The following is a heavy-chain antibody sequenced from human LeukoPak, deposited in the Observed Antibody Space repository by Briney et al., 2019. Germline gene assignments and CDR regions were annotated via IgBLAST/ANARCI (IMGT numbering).Heavy chain of an antibody. V-gene: IGHV4-31*03. Sequence: PSETLSLTCTVSGGSISSGGYYWSWIRQHPGKGLEWIGYIYYSGSAYYNPSLKSRVTISVDTSENQFSLKLSSVTAADTAVYCCARGIVGARSGNTHIDYWGQGTLVTVSS. D-gene: IGHD1-26*01. J-gene: IGHJ4*02. CDR1: GGSISSGGYY. CDR3: ARGIVGARSGNTHIDY. CDR2: IYYSGSA.